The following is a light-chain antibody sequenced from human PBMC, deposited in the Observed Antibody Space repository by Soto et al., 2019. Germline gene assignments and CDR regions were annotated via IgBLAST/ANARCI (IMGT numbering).Light chain of an antibody. CDR1: QGIGSW. CDR2: TAS. Sequence: DIQMTQSPSSVSASIGDRVTITCRASQGIGSWLAWYQQKPGKAPKLLIYTASNLQSGVPSRFSGSGSGTEFTLTISSLQPEDFATYYCLQHNDYPWTFGQGTKVDIK. J-gene: IGKJ1*01. CDR3: LQHNDYPWT. V-gene: IGKV1-17*03.